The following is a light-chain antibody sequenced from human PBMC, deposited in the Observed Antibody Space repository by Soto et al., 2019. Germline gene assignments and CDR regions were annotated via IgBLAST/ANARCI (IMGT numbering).Light chain of an antibody. J-gene: IGKJ4*01. CDR2: DAS. V-gene: IGKV3-11*01. CDR1: QSLSSY. CDR3: QQRSDWPLT. Sequence: EIVLTQSPATLSLSPGERATLSCRASQSLSSYLAWYQQQSGQAPRLLIYDASKRATGIPARFSGSGSGTDFTLSISSLEPEDFAVYYCQQRSDWPLTFGGGTKVETK.